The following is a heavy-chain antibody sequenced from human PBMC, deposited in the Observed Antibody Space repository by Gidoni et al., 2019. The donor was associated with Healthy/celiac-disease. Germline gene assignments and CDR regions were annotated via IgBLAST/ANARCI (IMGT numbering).Heavy chain of an antibody. CDR1: GFTFSSYA. CDR2: LRGSGGST. D-gene: IGHD3-22*01. Sequence: EVQLLESGGGLVQPGGSLRLSCAASGFTFSSYAMSWVRQAPGKGLEWVSALRGSGGSTYYADSVKGRFTISRDNSKNTLYLQMNSLRAEDTAVYYCAKSPWPEVYYYVYWGQGTLVTVSS. V-gene: IGHV3-23*01. CDR3: AKSPWPEVYYYVY. J-gene: IGHJ4*02.